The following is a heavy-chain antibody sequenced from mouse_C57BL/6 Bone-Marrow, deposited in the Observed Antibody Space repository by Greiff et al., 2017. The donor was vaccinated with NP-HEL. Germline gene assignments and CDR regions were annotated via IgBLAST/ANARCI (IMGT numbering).Heavy chain of an antibody. CDR1: GYTFTSYW. CDR3: ARGDYYGSSYVEYFDV. Sequence: VQLQQSGAELVRPGSSVKLSCKASGYTFTSYWMHWVKQRPIQGLEWIGNIDPSDSETHYNQKFKDKATLTVDKSSSTAYMQLSSLTSEDSAVYYCARGDYYGSSYVEYFDVWGTGTTVTVSS. V-gene: IGHV1-52*01. J-gene: IGHJ1*03. CDR2: IDPSDSET. D-gene: IGHD1-1*01.